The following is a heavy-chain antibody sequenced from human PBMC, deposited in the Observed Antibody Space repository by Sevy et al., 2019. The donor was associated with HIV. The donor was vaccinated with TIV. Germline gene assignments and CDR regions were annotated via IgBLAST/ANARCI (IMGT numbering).Heavy chain of an antibody. D-gene: IGHD6-13*01. CDR1: GFTFDDYA. V-gene: IGHV3-49*03. CDR2: IRSKAYGGTT. Sequence: GGSLRLSCTASGFTFDDYAMSWFRQAPGKGLEWVGFIRSKAYGGTTEYAASVKGRFTISRDDSKSIAYLQMNSLKTEDTAVYYCTRGGKQLDIFDYWGQGTLVTVSS. J-gene: IGHJ4*02. CDR3: TRGGKQLDIFDY.